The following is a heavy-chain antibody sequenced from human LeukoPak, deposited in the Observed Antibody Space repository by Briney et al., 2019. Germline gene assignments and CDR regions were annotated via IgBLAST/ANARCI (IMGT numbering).Heavy chain of an antibody. CDR3: ARSSLAVAGSVFDY. V-gene: IGHV1-18*01. J-gene: IGHJ4*02. CDR1: GYTFTSYG. CDR2: ISTYNGNT. D-gene: IGHD6-19*01. Sequence: ASVKVSCKASGYTFTSYGISWVRQAPGQGLEWMGWISTYNGNTHYAQKLQGRVTMTTDTSTSTAYMELRGLRSDDTAVYYCARSSLAVAGSVFDYWGQGTLVTVSS.